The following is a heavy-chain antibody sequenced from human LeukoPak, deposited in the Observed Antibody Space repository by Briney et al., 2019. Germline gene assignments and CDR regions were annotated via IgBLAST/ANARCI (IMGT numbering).Heavy chain of an antibody. Sequence: GGSLRLSCAASGFTLSDYYMSWIRHAPGKGLEWVSYISSSGSTIYYADSVKGRFTISRDNAKNSLYLQMNSLRAEDTAVYYCARDPTRGVYDSSGYYYPPYFDYWGQGTLVTVSS. CDR2: ISSSGSTI. J-gene: IGHJ4*02. D-gene: IGHD3-22*01. V-gene: IGHV3-11*04. CDR1: GFTLSDYY. CDR3: ARDPTRGVYDSSGYYYPPYFDY.